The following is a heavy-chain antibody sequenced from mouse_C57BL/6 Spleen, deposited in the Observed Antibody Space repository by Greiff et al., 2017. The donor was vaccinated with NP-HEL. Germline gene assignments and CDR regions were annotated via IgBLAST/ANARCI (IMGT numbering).Heavy chain of an antibody. V-gene: IGHV1-85*01. CDR3: ARKGIYYDYLAWFAY. J-gene: IGHJ3*01. CDR2: ISPRDGST. CDR1: GYTFTSYD. D-gene: IGHD2-4*01. Sequence: QVQLQQSGPELVKPGASVKLSCKASGYTFTSYDINWVKQRPGQGLEWIGWISPRDGSTKYNEKFKGKATLTVDTSSSTAYMELHSLTSEDSAVYFCARKGIYYDYLAWFAYWGQGTLVTVSA.